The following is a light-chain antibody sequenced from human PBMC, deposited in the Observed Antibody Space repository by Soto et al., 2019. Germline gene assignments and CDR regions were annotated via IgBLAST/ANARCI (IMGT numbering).Light chain of an antibody. CDR2: LNSDGSH. J-gene: IGLJ3*02. Sequence: QLVLTQSPSASASLGASVKLTCTLSSGHSSYAIAWHQQQAEKGPRYLMKLNSDGSHNKGDGIPDRFSGSSSGAERYLTISSLQSEDEADYYCQTWGTGIHVFGGGTKLTVL. CDR3: QTWGTGIHV. V-gene: IGLV4-69*01. CDR1: SGHSSYA.